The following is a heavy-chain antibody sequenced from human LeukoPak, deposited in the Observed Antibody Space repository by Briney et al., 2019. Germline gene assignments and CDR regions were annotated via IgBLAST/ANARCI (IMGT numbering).Heavy chain of an antibody. V-gene: IGHV3-21*01. CDR2: ISSSSYI. J-gene: IGHJ4*02. D-gene: IGHD6-13*01. CDR3: AILSIAAAGEFDY. Sequence: PGGSLRLSCAASGFTFSSYSMNWVRQAPGKGLEWVSSISSSSYIYYADSVKGRFTISRDNAKNSLYLQMNSLRAEDTAVYYCAILSIAAAGEFDYWGQGTLVTVSS. CDR1: GFTFSSYS.